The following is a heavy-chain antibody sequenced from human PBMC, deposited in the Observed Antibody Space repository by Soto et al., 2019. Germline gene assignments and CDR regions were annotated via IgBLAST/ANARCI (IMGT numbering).Heavy chain of an antibody. D-gene: IGHD3-10*01. J-gene: IGHJ5*02. V-gene: IGHV4-31*03. CDR2: IYYSGST. Sequence: QVQLQESGPGLVKPSQTLSLTCTVSGSSISSGGYYWSWIRQHPGKGLEWIGFIYYSGSTYYNPSLKCRVTISVETSKNHFSLKVSSVTAAETTVYYCARSVTPGGQGTRVTVSS. CDR3: ARSVTP. CDR1: GSSISSGGYY.